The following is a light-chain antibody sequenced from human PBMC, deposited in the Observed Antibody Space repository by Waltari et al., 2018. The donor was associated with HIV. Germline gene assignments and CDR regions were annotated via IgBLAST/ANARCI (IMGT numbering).Light chain of an antibody. J-gene: IGLJ3*02. V-gene: IGLV2-14*03. Sequence: QSALTQPASVSGSPGQSITISCAGTSSDVGGYNYVSWFQQHPGKAPKLIIYDVTNRPPGGLNRFARATSGNTASLTISGLQSGDEADYYCTSYTNIRTWVFGGGTKLTVL. CDR3: TSYTNIRTWV. CDR2: DVT. CDR1: SSDVGGYNY.